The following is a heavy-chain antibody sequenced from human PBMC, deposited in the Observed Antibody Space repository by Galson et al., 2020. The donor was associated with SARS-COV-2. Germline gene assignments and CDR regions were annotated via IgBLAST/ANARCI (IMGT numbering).Heavy chain of an antibody. D-gene: IGHD2-21*02. Sequence: SETLSLTCAVSGGSISSSDWWGWVRQPPGKGLEWSGEIFHSGYTNYNPSPKSRVTMSLDTSKNQFSLKLGSVTAADTALYYCSRIIVTAYYFSYMDVWGKGTTVTVSS. CDR1: GGSISSSDW. J-gene: IGHJ6*03. CDR3: SRIIVTAYYFSYMDV. CDR2: IFHSGYT. V-gene: IGHV4-4*02.